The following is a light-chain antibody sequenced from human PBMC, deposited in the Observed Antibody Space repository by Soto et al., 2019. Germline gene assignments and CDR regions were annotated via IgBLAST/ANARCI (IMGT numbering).Light chain of an antibody. V-gene: IGLV2-8*01. Sequence: QSALTQSPSGSGSPGQSVTISCTGTSGDVGGYNYVSWYQQHPGKAPKLVIYEVSERPSGVPDRFSGSKSGNTASLTVSGLQAEDEAIYYCSSYAGSPVVFGGGTKLTVL. CDR2: EVS. CDR1: SGDVGGYNY. CDR3: SSYAGSPVV. J-gene: IGLJ2*01.